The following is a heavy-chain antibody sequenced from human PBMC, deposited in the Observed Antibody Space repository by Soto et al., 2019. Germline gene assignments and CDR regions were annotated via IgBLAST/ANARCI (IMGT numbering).Heavy chain of an antibody. D-gene: IGHD2-2*01. J-gene: IGHJ6*03. V-gene: IGHV4-34*01. Sequence: SETLSLTCAAYGGSFSGYYWSWIRQPPGKGLEWIGEINHSGSTNYNPSLKSRVTISVDTSKNQFSLKLSSVTAADTAVYCCARCSGGYCSSTSCSARDYYYMDVWGKGTTVTVSS. CDR1: GGSFSGYY. CDR3: ARCSGGYCSSTSCSARDYYYMDV. CDR2: INHSGST.